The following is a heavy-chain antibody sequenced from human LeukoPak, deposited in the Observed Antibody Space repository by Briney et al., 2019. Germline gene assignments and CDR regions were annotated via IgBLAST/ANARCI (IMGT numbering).Heavy chain of an antibody. V-gene: IGHV1-58*02. CDR3: AADSRTYYDFWSGYYGYYYYMDV. J-gene: IGHJ6*03. CDR1: GFTFTSSA. D-gene: IGHD3-3*01. CDR2: IVVGSGNT. Sequence: SVKVSCKASGFTFTSSAMQWVRQARGQRLEWIGWIVVGSGNTNYAQKFQERVTITRDMSTSTAYMELSSLRSEDTAVYYCAADSRTYYDFWSGYYGYYYYMDVWGKGTTVTVSS.